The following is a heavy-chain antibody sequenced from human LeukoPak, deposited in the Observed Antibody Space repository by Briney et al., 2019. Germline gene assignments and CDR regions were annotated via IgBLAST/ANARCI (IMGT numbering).Heavy chain of an antibody. D-gene: IGHD6-25*01. CDR2: ISGSGGST. CDR3: AKGKRGSDAFDI. J-gene: IGHJ3*02. Sequence: PGGSLRLXXAASGFTFXXXXXXXVRQAPGKGXXXVSAISGSGGSTYYXXXVKGRFTISRDNSKNTLYLQMNSLRAEDTAVYYCAKGKRGSDAFDIWGQGTMVTVSS. CDR1: GFTFXXXX. V-gene: IGHV3-23*01.